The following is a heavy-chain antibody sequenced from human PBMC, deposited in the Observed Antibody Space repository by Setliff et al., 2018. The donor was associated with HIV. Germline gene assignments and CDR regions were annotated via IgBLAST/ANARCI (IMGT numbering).Heavy chain of an antibody. D-gene: IGHD2-2*01. CDR3: ARVNGIGVVPYFYVPIDY. V-gene: IGHV1-18*01. CDR1: GYTFTSYG. CDR2: ISAYNGNT. Sequence: ASVKVSCKASGYTFTSYGISWVRQAPGQGLEWMGWISAYNGNTNYAQKLQGRVTMTTDTPTSTAYMELRSLRSDDTAVYYCARVNGIGVVPYFYVPIDYWGKGTTVTVSS. J-gene: IGHJ6*04.